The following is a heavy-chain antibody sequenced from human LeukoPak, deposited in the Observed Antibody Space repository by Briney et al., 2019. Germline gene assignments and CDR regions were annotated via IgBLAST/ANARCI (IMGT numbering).Heavy chain of an antibody. CDR2: INDSGRT. CDR1: GGSFSNYY. J-gene: IGHJ6*03. Sequence: SETLSLTCAVYGGSFSNYYWSWIRQPPGKGLEWIGGINDSGRTNYNPSLMSRVTVSVDTSKNQFSLRLTSVTATDTAVYYCARRWNYGRNYYIDVWGNGATVSVSS. CDR3: ARRWNYGRNYYIDV. V-gene: IGHV4-34*01. D-gene: IGHD1-7*01.